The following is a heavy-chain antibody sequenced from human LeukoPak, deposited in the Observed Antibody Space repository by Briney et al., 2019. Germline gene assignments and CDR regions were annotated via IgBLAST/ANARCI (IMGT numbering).Heavy chain of an antibody. CDR2: INPSGSST. J-gene: IGHJ5*02. CDR3: ARDNSVGDTAWWFDP. Sequence: ASVKVSCKASGYSFTSHYMHWVRQAPGQGLEWMGLINPSGSSTLYAQKFQGRVTMTRDMSTTTDYMELSSLRSEDTAAYYCARDNSVGDTAWWFDPWGQGTLVTVSS. CDR1: GYSFTSHY. D-gene: IGHD1-26*01. V-gene: IGHV1-46*01.